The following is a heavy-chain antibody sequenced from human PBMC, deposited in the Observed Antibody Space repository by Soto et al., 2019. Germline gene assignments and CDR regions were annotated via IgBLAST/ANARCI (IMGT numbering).Heavy chain of an antibody. CDR1: SDPG. J-gene: IGHJ5*02. D-gene: IGHD5-12*01. CDR3: ATLLGYGGGYARLWFDP. CDR2: INTGNGNT. Sequence: QVQPVQSGAEVKKPGASVMIACKPYSDPGVHWVRQAPGQRLEWMGWINTGNGNTQYSQKFQGRVTITRDTSATTGYMELNSLRSEDTATYYCATLLGYGGGYARLWFDPWGQGTLVIVSS. V-gene: IGHV1-3*04.